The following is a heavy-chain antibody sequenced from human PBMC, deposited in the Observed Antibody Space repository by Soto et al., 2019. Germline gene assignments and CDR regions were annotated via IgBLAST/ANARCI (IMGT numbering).Heavy chain of an antibody. J-gene: IGHJ4*02. CDR1: GFTFRNNA. CDR2: VSGSGDST. Sequence: PGGSLRLSCAASGFTFRNNAISWVRQAPGKGLEWVSTVSGSGDSTYYADSVKGRFTISRDNAQNSLYLQMNSLRAEDTAVYYCARVERGFTIFGVVIPPFYYWGQGTLVTVS. V-gene: IGHV3-23*01. CDR3: ARVERGFTIFGVVIPPFYY. D-gene: IGHD3-3*01.